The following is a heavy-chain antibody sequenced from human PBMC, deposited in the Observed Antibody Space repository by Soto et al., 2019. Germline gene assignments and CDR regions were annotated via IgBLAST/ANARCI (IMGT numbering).Heavy chain of an antibody. D-gene: IGHD2-15*01. CDR2: IYFIGST. Sequence: QLQLQESGPGLVKPSETLSLTCTVSGGSISSSSYYWGWIRQPPGKGLEWIGSIYFIGSTCYNASSKSLVTISVETSNNQLTLKLSSVTATDTAVYSCARMLVVVVAATPKIAYWGQGTLVTVSS. V-gene: IGHV4-39*01. CDR1: GGSISSSSYY. CDR3: ARMLVVVVAATPKIAY. J-gene: IGHJ4*02.